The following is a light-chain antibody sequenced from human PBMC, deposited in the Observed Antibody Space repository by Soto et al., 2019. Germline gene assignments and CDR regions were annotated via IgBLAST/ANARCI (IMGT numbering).Light chain of an antibody. CDR2: GAS. J-gene: IGKJ1*01. CDR1: QSVRSSF. Sequence: ESVLTQSPGTLSLSPGERATLSCRASQSVRSSFLAWYQLKPGQAPRLLIYGASSKATCIPDRFSGSGSGTDFDLTISRLEPEDVAVYYCQQYDSSPWTFGQGTKVEIK. CDR3: QQYDSSPWT. V-gene: IGKV3-20*01.